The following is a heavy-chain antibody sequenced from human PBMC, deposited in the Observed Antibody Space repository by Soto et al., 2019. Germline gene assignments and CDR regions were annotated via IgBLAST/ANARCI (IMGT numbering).Heavy chain of an antibody. J-gene: IGHJ5*02. CDR1: GFTFSAFP. D-gene: IGHD6-13*01. Sequence: VQLVESGGGFVQPGGSLRLSCAASGFTFSAFPMNWVRQAPGKGLDWVSTISATTPNTYYADSVKGRFTISRDNSKNTLYLQMDSLRAEDTAVYYCAREEGSSWYKVDWFDPWGQGTLVTVSS. CDR2: ISATTPNT. V-gene: IGHV3-23*04. CDR3: AREEGSSWYKVDWFDP.